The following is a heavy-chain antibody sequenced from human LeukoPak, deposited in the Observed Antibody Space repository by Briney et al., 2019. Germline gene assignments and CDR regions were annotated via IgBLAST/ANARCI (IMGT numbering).Heavy chain of an antibody. CDR3: ARGNSGYDYAFDI. D-gene: IGHD5-12*01. J-gene: IGHJ3*02. CDR2: IYYSGST. Sequence: ETLSLTCTVSGGSISSYYWSWIRQPPGKGLEWIGYIYYSGSTNYNPSLKSRVIISVDTSKNQISLKLSSVTAADTAVYYCARGNSGYDYAFDIWGQGTMVSVSS. CDR1: GGSISSYY. V-gene: IGHV4-59*01.